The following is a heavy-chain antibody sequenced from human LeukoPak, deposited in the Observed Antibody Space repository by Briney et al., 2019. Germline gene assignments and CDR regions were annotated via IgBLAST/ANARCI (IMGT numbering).Heavy chain of an antibody. CDR2: IYPGDSDT. CDR1: GYSFTSYW. Sequence: GESRQISCKGSGYSFTSYWIVWVRQMPGKGLEWMGIIYPGDSDTRYSPSFQGQVTISADKSIRTAYVQWRSLKASDTAMYYCARLLCSSTSRPDYGYFDYWGQGNLGTVSS. D-gene: IGHD2-2*01. CDR3: ARLLCSSTSRPDYGYFDY. V-gene: IGHV5-51*01. J-gene: IGHJ4*02.